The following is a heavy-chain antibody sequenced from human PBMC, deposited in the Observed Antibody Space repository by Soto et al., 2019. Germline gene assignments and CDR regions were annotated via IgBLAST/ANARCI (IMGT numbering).Heavy chain of an antibody. D-gene: IGHD6-13*01. CDR3: ARPAFGGQQLVLGAFDI. V-gene: IGHV1-69*13. Sequence: ASVKVSCKASGGTFSSYAISWVRQAPGQGLEWMGGIIPIFGTANYAQKFQGRVTITADESTSTAYMELSSLRSEDTAVYYCARPAFGGQQLVLGAFDIWGQGTMVTVSS. CDR2: IIPIFGTA. J-gene: IGHJ3*02. CDR1: GGTFSSYA.